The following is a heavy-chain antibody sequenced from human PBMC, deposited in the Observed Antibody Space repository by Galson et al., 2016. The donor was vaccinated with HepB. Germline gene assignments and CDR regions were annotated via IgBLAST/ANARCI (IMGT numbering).Heavy chain of an antibody. CDR2: IYWLGYQ. D-gene: IGHD4-17*01. CDR3: AHRTTVTTNYFDF. V-gene: IGHV2-5*01. J-gene: IGHJ4*02. CDR1: GFSLSTSGVS. Sequence: PALVKPTQTLTLTCSFSGFSLSTSGVSVAWIRQPPGKALEWLALIYWLGYQRYSPSLKSRLTITEDTSKSQVVLTMTNLGPADTATYFCAHRTTVTTNYFDFWGPGILVTVSS.